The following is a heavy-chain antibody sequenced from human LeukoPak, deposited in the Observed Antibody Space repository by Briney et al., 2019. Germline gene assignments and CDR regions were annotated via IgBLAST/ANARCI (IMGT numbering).Heavy chain of an antibody. Sequence: SETLSPTCTVSGGSISSYYWSWIRQPPGKGLEWIGYIYYSGSTNYYPSLKSRVTISVDTSKNQFSLKLSSVTAADTAVYYCARERAGYCSGGSCYNGVFDYWGQGTLVTVSS. J-gene: IGHJ4*02. CDR3: ARERAGYCSGGSCYNGVFDY. V-gene: IGHV4-59*01. CDR1: GGSISSYY. CDR2: IYYSGST. D-gene: IGHD2-15*01.